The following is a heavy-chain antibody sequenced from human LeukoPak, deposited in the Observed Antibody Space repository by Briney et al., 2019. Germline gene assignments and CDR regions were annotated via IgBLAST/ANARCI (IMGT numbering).Heavy chain of an antibody. Sequence: ASVKVSCKASGYTFSGYYMHWVRQAPGQGPEWMGWINPNSGSTKYAQKFQGRVTMTRDTSISTAYMELTRLTSDDTAVYYCARDIGVAGTPYFDYWGQGTLVTVSS. CDR1: GYTFSGYY. CDR3: ARDIGVAGTPYFDY. V-gene: IGHV1-2*02. D-gene: IGHD6-19*01. J-gene: IGHJ4*02. CDR2: INPNSGST.